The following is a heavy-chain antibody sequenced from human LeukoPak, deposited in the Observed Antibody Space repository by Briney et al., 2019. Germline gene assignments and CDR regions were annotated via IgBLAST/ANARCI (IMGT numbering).Heavy chain of an antibody. CDR3: AKDPEKYYYDSSGYLPLDY. CDR1: GFTFSTYG. V-gene: IGHV3-23*01. D-gene: IGHD3-22*01. J-gene: IGHJ4*02. Sequence: GGTLRLSCAASGFTFSTYGMTWVRQAPGKGLEWVSAISGSAATTFYADSVKGRFTISRGNSKNTLYLQMNSLRAEDTAVYYCAKDPEKYYYDSSGYLPLDYWGQGTLVTVSS. CDR2: ISGSAATT.